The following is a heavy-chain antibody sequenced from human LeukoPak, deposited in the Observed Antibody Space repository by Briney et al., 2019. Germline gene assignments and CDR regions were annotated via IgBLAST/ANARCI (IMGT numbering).Heavy chain of an antibody. D-gene: IGHD3-10*01. V-gene: IGHV3-21*01. J-gene: IGHJ6*03. CDR1: GFTFSSYS. CDR3: ARGVSSTRLWFGELFARYYYYMDV. CDR2: ISSSSSYI. Sequence: GGSLRLSCAASGFTFSSYSMNWVRQAPGKGLEWVSSISSSSSYIYYADSVKGRFTISRDNAKNSLYLQMNSLRAEDTAVYYCARGVSSTRLWFGELFARYYYYMDVWGRGTTVTVSS.